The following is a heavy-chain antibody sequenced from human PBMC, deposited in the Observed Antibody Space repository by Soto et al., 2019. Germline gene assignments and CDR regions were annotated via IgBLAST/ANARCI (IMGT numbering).Heavy chain of an antibody. CDR3: AAPPRY. Sequence: XXTLSLPFAVSGGSISSYYWNWIRQPPGKGLEWIGYIYNSGNTNYNPSLRSRVTISVDTSKNQFHLKLTSVTAADTAVYYCAAPPRYWGQGTLVTVSS. V-gene: IGHV4-59*01. CDR1: GGSISSYY. D-gene: IGHD6-6*01. CDR2: IYNSGNT. J-gene: IGHJ4*02.